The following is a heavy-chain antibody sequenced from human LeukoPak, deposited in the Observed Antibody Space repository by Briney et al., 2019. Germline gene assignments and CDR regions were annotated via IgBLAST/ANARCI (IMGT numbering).Heavy chain of an antibody. Sequence: PGRSLRLSCTASGFTSSTYGAHWVRQAPGKGPEWVAVISYDGTNKYYTDSVRGRFNISRDNSKNTLYLQMNSLRAEDTAVYYCAKTYYYGSGSYPIGAFDIWGQGTMVTVSS. J-gene: IGHJ3*02. CDR1: GFTSSTYG. CDR2: ISYDGTNK. D-gene: IGHD3-10*01. V-gene: IGHV3-30*18. CDR3: AKTYYYGSGSYPIGAFDI.